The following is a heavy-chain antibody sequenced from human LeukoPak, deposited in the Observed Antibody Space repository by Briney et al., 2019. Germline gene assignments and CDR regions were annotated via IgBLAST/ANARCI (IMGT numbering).Heavy chain of an antibody. Sequence: ASVKVSCKASGYTFTGYYMHWVRQAPGQGLEWMGWINPNSGATNYAQKFQGRVTVTRDTSTSTVYMELSSLRSEDTAVYYCARELSPSGNYDCWGQGTLVTVSS. CDR2: INPNSGAT. V-gene: IGHV1-2*02. J-gene: IGHJ4*02. CDR3: ARELSPSGNYDC. D-gene: IGHD1-26*01. CDR1: GYTFTGYY.